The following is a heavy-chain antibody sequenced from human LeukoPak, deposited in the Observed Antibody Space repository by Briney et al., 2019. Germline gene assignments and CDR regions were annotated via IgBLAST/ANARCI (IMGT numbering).Heavy chain of an antibody. J-gene: IGHJ5*02. D-gene: IGHD2-15*01. Sequence: PSETLSLTCAVYGGSFSGYYWSWIRQPPGKGLEWIGEINHSGSTNYNPSLKSRVTISVDTSKNQFSLKPSSVTAADTAVYYCARAGRYCSGGSCYAVNPRWFDPWGQGTLVTVSS. V-gene: IGHV4-34*01. CDR3: ARAGRYCSGGSCYAVNPRWFDP. CDR1: GGSFSGYY. CDR2: INHSGST.